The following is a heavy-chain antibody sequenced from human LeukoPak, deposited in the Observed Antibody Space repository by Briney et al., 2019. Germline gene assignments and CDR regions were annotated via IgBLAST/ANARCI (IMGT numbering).Heavy chain of an antibody. D-gene: IGHD2-21*02. CDR3: ARAYCGGDCYFGFDY. CDR1: GDSISSYY. Sequence: SETLSLTCTVSGDSISSYYWTWIRQPPGKGLEWIGYIFYTVATNYNPSLKSRVTISVDTSKNQFSLELTSVTAADTAVYYCARAYCGGDCYFGFDYWGQGTLVSVSS. J-gene: IGHJ4*02. V-gene: IGHV4-59*01. CDR2: IFYTVAT.